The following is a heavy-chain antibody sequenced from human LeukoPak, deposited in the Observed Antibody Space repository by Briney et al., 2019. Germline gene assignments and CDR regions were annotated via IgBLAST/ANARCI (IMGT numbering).Heavy chain of an antibody. CDR2: ISAYNGNT. V-gene: IGHV1-18*01. Sequence: GASVKVSCKASGYTFTSYGISWVRQAPGQGLEWMGWISAYNGNTNYAQKLQGRVTMTTDTSTSTAYMELRSLRSDDTAVYYCAREPDGRYYYGSGENSFDYWGQGTLVTVSS. D-gene: IGHD3-10*01. J-gene: IGHJ4*02. CDR3: AREPDGRYYYGSGENSFDY. CDR1: GYTFTSYG.